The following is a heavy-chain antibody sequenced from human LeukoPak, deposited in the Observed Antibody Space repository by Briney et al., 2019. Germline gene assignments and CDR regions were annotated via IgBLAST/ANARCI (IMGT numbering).Heavy chain of an antibody. V-gene: IGHV3-48*02. Sequence: GGSLSLSCATSGFSFTDYPMNWVRQAPEKGLEWISNIRTTAEGAKYAYYADSVKGRVTISRNDGKNTLYLHMNSLRDDDTAVYYCATDQRYAFDYWGQGILVTVSS. D-gene: IGHD3-9*01. CDR1: GFSFTDYP. CDR3: ATDQRYAFDY. CDR2: IRTTAEGAKYA. J-gene: IGHJ4*02.